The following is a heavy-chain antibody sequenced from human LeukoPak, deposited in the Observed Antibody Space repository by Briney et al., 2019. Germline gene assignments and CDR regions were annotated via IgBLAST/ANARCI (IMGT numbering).Heavy chain of an antibody. CDR2: MNPNSGNT. V-gene: IGHV1-8*03. CDR1: GYTFTSYD. CDR3: ARDSGYYYRSDTFDI. J-gene: IGHJ3*02. Sequence: ASVKVSCKASGYTFTSYDINWVRQATGQGLEWMGWMNPNSGNTGYAQKFQGRVTITRNTSISTAYMELSSLRSEDTAMYYCARDSGYYYRSDTFDIWGQGTMVSVSS. D-gene: IGHD3-22*01.